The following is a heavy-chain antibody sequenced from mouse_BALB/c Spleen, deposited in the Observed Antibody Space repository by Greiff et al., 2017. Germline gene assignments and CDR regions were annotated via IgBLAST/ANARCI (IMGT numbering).Heavy chain of an antibody. D-gene: IGHD2-3*01. J-gene: IGHJ3*01. CDR1: GYTFTSYW. V-gene: IGHV1-69*02. CDR2: IYPSDSYT. Sequence: QVQLQQPGAELVRPGASVKLSCKASGYTFTSYWINWVKQRPGQGLEWIGNIYPSDSYTNYNQKFKDKATLTVGKSSSTAYMQLSSPTSEDSAVYYCTKGGYYDWFAYWGQGTLVTVSA. CDR3: TKGGYYDWFAY.